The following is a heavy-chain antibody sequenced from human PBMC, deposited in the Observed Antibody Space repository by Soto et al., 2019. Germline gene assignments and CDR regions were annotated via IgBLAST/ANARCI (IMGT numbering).Heavy chain of an antibody. J-gene: IGHJ4*02. CDR3: ARGAADTAMVDS. CDR1: GGSIISVCYY. V-gene: IGHV4-31*03. D-gene: IGHD5-18*01. Sequence: SDTLSLTCTVSGGSIISVCYYWSWNRQHPGKGLEWIGYIYYSGSTYYNPSLKSRVTISVDTSKNQFSLKLSSVTAADTAVYYCARGAADTAMVDSWGQGTLVTVS. CDR2: IYYSGST.